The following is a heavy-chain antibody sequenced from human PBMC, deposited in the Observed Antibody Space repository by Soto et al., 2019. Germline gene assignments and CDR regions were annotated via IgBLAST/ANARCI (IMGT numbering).Heavy chain of an antibody. V-gene: IGHV1-46*01. CDR2: INPSGGST. D-gene: IGHD6-6*01. Sequence: ASVKVSCKASGYTFTSYYMHWVRQAPGQGLEWMGIINPSGGSTSYAQKFQGRVTMTRDTSTSTVYMELSSLRSEDTAVYYCARDLRTARYYYYYGMDVWGQGTTVTVS. CDR1: GYTFTSYY. CDR3: ARDLRTARYYYYYGMDV. J-gene: IGHJ6*02.